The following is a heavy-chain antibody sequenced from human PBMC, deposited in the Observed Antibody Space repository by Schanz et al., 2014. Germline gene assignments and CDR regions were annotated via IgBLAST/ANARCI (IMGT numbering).Heavy chain of an antibody. D-gene: IGHD5-18*01. V-gene: IGHV3-23*01. CDR2: ISSGGGST. Sequence: VHLLESGGGLVQPGGSLRLSCTASGFTFTTYAMSWVRQAPGKGLEWVSSISSGGGSTYYADSVKGRFTISRDNSKNTLYLQMKSLRAEDTAVYYCAKDAENTAMITDYFDYWGQGTLVTVSS. J-gene: IGHJ4*02. CDR1: GFTFTTYA. CDR3: AKDAENTAMITDYFDY.